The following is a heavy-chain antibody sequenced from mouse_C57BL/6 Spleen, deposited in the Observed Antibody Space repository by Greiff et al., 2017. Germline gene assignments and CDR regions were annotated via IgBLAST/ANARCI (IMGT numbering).Heavy chain of an antibody. CDR2: IDPSDSYT. D-gene: IGHD3-1*01. CDR1: GYTFTSYW. J-gene: IGHJ4*01. Sequence: VQLQQPGAELVMPGASVKLSCKASGYTFTSYWMHWVKQRPGQGLEWIGEIDPSDSYTNYNQKFKGKSTLTVDKSSSTAYMQLSSLTSEDSAVYYCARSGGPLYAMDYWGQGTSVTVSS. CDR3: ARSGGPLYAMDY. V-gene: IGHV1-69*01.